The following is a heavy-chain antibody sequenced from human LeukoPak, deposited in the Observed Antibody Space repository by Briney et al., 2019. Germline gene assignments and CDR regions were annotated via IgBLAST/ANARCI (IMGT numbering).Heavy chain of an antibody. CDR2: IIPIFGTA. CDR3: ARDVTMTRQYYFDY. Sequence: SVKVSCKASGGTFSSYAISWVRQAPGQGLEWMGGIIPIFGTANYAQKFQGRVTITADESTSTAYMELSSLRSEDTAVYYCARDVTMTRQYYFDYWGQGTQVTVSS. CDR1: GGTFSSYA. V-gene: IGHV1-69*13. J-gene: IGHJ4*02. D-gene: IGHD3-22*01.